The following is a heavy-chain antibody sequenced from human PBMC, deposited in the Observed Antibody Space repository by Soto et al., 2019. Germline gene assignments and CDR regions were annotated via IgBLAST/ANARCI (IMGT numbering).Heavy chain of an antibody. J-gene: IGHJ3*02. CDR2: IDWDDDK. Sequence: SGPTLVNPTQTLTLTCTFSGFSLSTSGMCVSWIRQPPGKALEWLARIDWDDDKYYSTSLKTRLTISKDTSKNQVVLTMTNMDPVDTATYYCARINLGSSGSPPAFDIWGQGTMVTVSS. D-gene: IGHD6-19*01. CDR1: GFSLSTSGMC. CDR3: ARINLGSSGSPPAFDI. V-gene: IGHV2-70*11.